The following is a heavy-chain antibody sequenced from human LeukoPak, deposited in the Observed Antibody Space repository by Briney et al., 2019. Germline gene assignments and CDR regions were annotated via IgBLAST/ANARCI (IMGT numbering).Heavy chain of an antibody. J-gene: IGHJ4*02. CDR1: GDSVSSNCAA. Sequence: SQTLSLTCAISGDSVSSNCAAWNWHRPSPSRGLEGLVRTYYRYKWCHDYAVSVKSRVAINPDTSKNQFSLQLNSVIPEDTAVYYCARGGIGYCSSSSCYFDYWGQGTLVTVSS. D-gene: IGHD2-2*01. CDR2: TYYRYKWCH. CDR3: ARGGIGYCSSSSCYFDY. V-gene: IGHV6-1*01.